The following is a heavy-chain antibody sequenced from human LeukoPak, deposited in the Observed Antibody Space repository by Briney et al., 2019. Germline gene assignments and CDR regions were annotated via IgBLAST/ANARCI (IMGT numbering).Heavy chain of an antibody. CDR3: ARFLIVVVVAATPPEGWFDP. CDR1: GGSISSSNW. Sequence: PSGTLSLTCAVSGGSISSSNWWSWVRQPPGKGLEWIGEIYHSGSTNYNPSLKSRVTISVDKSKNQFSLKLSSVTAADTAVYYCARFLIVVVVAATPPEGWFDPWGQGTLVTVSS. CDR2: IYHSGST. J-gene: IGHJ5*02. V-gene: IGHV4-4*02. D-gene: IGHD2-15*01.